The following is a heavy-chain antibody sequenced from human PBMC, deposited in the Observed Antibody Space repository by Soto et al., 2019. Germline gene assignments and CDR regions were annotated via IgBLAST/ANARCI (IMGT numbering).Heavy chain of an antibody. J-gene: IGHJ4*02. CDR1: GFTFSSYS. D-gene: IGHD2-15*01. Sequence: GGSLRLSCAASGFTFSSYSMKWVRQAPGKGLEWVSYISGRSSTIYYADSVKGRFTISRDNAKNSLYLQMNSLRDEDTAIYYCARLYCSGGSCYQTDYWGQGTLGTVSS. CDR2: ISGRSSTI. V-gene: IGHV3-48*02. CDR3: ARLYCSGGSCYQTDY.